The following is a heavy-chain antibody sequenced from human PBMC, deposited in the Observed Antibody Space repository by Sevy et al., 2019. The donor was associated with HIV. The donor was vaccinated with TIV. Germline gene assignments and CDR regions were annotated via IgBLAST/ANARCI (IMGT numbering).Heavy chain of an antibody. CDR2: IYPGDSDT. D-gene: IGHD3-22*01. V-gene: IGHV5-51*01. CDR1: GYSFTSYW. Sequence: GESLKISCKGSGYSFTSYWIGWVRQMPGKGLEWMGIIYPGDSDTRYSPSFQGQVPISADKSISTAYLQWSSLKASETGMYYGARDRDYYDSSGYIPTHSFDIWGQGTMVTVSS. CDR3: ARDRDYYDSSGYIPTHSFDI. J-gene: IGHJ3*02.